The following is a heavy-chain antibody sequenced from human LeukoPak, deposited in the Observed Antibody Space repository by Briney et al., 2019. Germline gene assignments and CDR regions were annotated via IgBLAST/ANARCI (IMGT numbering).Heavy chain of an antibody. CDR3: ARDQGPIGIAAARWNWFDP. V-gene: IGHV4-59*12. CDR2: IYYSGST. Sequence: SETLSLTCTVSGGSISSYYWSWIRQPPGKGLEWIGYIYYSGSTYYNPSLKSRVTISVDTSKNQFSLKLSSVTAADTAVYYCARDQGPIGIAAARWNWFDPWGQGTLVTVSS. J-gene: IGHJ5*02. CDR1: GGSISSYY. D-gene: IGHD6-13*01.